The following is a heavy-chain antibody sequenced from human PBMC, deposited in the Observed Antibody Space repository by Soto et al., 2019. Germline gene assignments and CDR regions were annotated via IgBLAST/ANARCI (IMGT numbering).Heavy chain of an antibody. D-gene: IGHD1-1*01. V-gene: IGHV3-30*18. CDR3: TKEYIVGTTWGYFES. Sequence: QVQLVQSGGGVVQPGRSLRLSCVASGFIFSTYGMHWVRQVPGKGLEWVAHISYDGSNEYYADSVKDRFTVSRDNAKNTLDLQMNGLKTEDTALYYCTKEYIVGTTWGYFESWGQGALVIVSS. CDR1: GFIFSTYG. J-gene: IGHJ4*02. CDR2: ISYDGSNE.